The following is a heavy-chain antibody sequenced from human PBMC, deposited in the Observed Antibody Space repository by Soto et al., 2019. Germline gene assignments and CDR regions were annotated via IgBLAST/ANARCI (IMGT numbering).Heavy chain of an antibody. Sequence: SETLSLTCAFSVGSISSGGYSCSWIRQPPWKGLEWIGYIYHSGSTYYNPSLKSRVTISVDRSKNQFSLKLSSVTAADTAVYYCARGTAYYDFWSGYPSVAYYFEYWGQGTLVIVSS. J-gene: IGHJ4*02. D-gene: IGHD3-3*01. CDR2: IYHSGST. V-gene: IGHV4-30-2*01. CDR1: VGSISSGGYS. CDR3: ARGTAYYDFWSGYPSVAYYFEY.